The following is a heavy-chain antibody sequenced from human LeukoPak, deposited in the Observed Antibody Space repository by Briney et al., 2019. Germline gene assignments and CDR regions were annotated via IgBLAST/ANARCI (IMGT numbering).Heavy chain of an antibody. Sequence: PSETLSLTCTVSGGSISSGGYYWSWIRQPPGKGLEWIGYIYHSGNTYYSPSLKSRVTISVDRSKNQFSLKLSSVTAADTAVYYCARDPGVTKYYYDSSGYYGFDYWGQGTLVTVSS. V-gene: IGHV4-30-2*01. D-gene: IGHD3-22*01. J-gene: IGHJ4*02. CDR3: ARDPGVTKYYYDSSGYYGFDY. CDR2: IYHSGNT. CDR1: GGSISSGGYY.